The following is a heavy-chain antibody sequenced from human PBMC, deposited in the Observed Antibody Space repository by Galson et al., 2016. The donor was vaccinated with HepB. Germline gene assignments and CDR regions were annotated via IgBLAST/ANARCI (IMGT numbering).Heavy chain of an antibody. CDR1: GFTFHNFD. CDR3: AKGRLVHSSFRYYFDL. CDR2: ISGGAFSK. V-gene: IGHV3-23*01. Sequence: SLRLSCAASGFTFHNFDMNWVRQAPGKGLELISVISGGAFSKNYADSVKGRFAVSRDDSKNTLYLEMNNLIAEDTAVYYCAKGRLVHSSFRYYFDLWGQGTQVTVSS. D-gene: IGHD6-19*01. J-gene: IGHJ4*02.